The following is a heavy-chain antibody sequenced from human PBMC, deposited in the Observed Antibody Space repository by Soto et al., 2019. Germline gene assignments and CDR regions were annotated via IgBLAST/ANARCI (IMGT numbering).Heavy chain of an antibody. J-gene: IGHJ4*02. D-gene: IGHD3-10*01. Sequence: GGSLRLSCTASGFAFSTYPLSWFRQAPGKGLEWVSALSGTGGAAYYPDSLKGRFTISRDNSKNTLYLQMNSLRAEDTAVYYCAKSVGYYDSSDYWGQGTPVTVSS. CDR3: AKSVGYYDSSDY. CDR2: LSGTGGAA. CDR1: GFAFSTYP. V-gene: IGHV3-23*01.